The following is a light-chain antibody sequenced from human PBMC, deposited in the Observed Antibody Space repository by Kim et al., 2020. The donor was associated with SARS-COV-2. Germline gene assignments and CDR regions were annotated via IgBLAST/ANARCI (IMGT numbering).Light chain of an antibody. Sequence: EIVLTQSPGTLSLSPGERATLSCRASRSVTSSYLAWYQQKPGQPPRLLIYGASNRATGIPDRFSGSGSGTDFTLTISRLESEDLAVYYCQQYGTSLRTFGQGTKVEI. V-gene: IGKV3-20*01. CDR1: RSVTSSY. J-gene: IGKJ1*01. CDR2: GAS. CDR3: QQYGTSLRT.